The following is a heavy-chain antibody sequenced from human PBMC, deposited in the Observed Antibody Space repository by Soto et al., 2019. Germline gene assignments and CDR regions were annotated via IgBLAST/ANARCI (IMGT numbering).Heavy chain of an antibody. CDR3: ARASPHRTNIVVDY. CDR2: IYYSGST. J-gene: IGHJ4*02. D-gene: IGHD2-2*01. CDR1: GGSISSYY. V-gene: IGHV4-59*12. Sequence: SETLCLTCTVSGGSISSYYWSWIRQPPGKGLEWIGYIYYSGSTNYNPSLKSRVTISVDTSKNQFSLKLSSVTAADTAVYYCARASPHRTNIVVDYWGQGTLVTVSS.